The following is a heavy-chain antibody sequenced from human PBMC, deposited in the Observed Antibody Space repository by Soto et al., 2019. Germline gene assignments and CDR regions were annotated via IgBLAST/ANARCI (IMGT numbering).Heavy chain of an antibody. CDR3: AREKKHQSLGGRFGMDV. J-gene: IGHJ6*02. V-gene: IGHV3-21*01. D-gene: IGHD2-2*01. CDR2: IGPSGGYI. Sequence: GGSLRLSCAVSGFIFSDFSMNWVRQAPGKGLEWVASIGPSGGYIFYADSVKGRFTISRDNAKKSLDLQINSLRAEDTAVYYCAREKKHQSLGGRFGMDVWGQGTTVTVSS. CDR1: GFIFSDFS.